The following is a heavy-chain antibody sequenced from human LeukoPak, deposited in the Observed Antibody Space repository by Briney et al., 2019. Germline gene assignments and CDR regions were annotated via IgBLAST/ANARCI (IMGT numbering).Heavy chain of an antibody. D-gene: IGHD6-19*01. CDR1: GFTFSNYD. CDR3: AKVVYSSGWPGWFDP. J-gene: IGHJ5*02. V-gene: IGHV3-23*01. Sequence: PGGSLRLSCAASGFTFSNYDMSWVRQAPGKGLEWVSTIRGSGDNTYYADSVKGRFTISRDNSKNTLYLQMNSLRAEDTALYYCAKVVYSSGWPGWFDPWGQGTLVTVSS. CDR2: IRGSGDNT.